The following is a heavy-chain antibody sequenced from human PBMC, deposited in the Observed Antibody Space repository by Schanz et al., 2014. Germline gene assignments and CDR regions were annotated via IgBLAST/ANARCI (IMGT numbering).Heavy chain of an antibody. V-gene: IGHV1-18*01. CDR3: ARGGYSSGWYDRDIAHFDY. D-gene: IGHD6-19*01. J-gene: IGHJ4*02. CDR2: ISPYNGNT. Sequence: QVQLVQSGAEVKKPGSSMKVSCKASGYNITSNDVTWVRQAPGQGLEWMGWISPYNGNTNYAQKLQGRVTMTTDTSTSTAYMELRSLRSDDTAVYYCARGGYSSGWYDRDIAHFDYWGQGTLVTVSS. CDR1: GYNITSND.